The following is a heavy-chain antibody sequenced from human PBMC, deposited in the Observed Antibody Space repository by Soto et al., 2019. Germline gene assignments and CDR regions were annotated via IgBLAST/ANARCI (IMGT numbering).Heavy chain of an antibody. D-gene: IGHD7-27*01. CDR1: GFTFINYA. CDR3: ARKILGSTTRRNYWYFDL. J-gene: IGHJ2*01. Sequence: EVQVLESGGGLVQPGGSLRLSCAGSGFTFINYAMNWVRQAPGKGLEWVSSISGGGDAAFFPDSVRGPFTIARDNSKNTVTLQMTIHGVDEAAVYYCARKILGSTTRRNYWYFDLWGRGTLVTVSS. CDR2: ISGGGDAA. V-gene: IGHV3-23*01.